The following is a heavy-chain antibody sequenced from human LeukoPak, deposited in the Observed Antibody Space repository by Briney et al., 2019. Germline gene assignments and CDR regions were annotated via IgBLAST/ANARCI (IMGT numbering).Heavy chain of an antibody. CDR1: GYTFTSYY. Sequence: ASVKVSCKASGYTFTSYYMHWVRQAPGQGLEWMGIINPSGGSTSYAQKFQGRVTMTRDTSTNTVYMELSSLRSEDTAVYYCARDKAVAGTGTSLDYWGQGTLVTVSS. CDR3: ARDKAVAGTGTSLDY. J-gene: IGHJ4*02. V-gene: IGHV1-46*01. CDR2: INPSGGST. D-gene: IGHD6-19*01.